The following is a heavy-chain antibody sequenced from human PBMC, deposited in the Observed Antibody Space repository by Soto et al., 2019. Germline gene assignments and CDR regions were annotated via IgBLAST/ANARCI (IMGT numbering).Heavy chain of an antibody. V-gene: IGHV1-46*03. CDR2: INPSGGST. CDR1: GYTFTSYY. Sequence: ASVKVSCKASGYTFTSYYMHWLRQAPGQGLEWMGIINPSGGSTSYAQKFQGRVTMTRDTSTSTVYMELSSLRSEDTAVYYCASSSGARNVDYYYFVDVWGKGTTVSVSS. D-gene: IGHD1-26*01. J-gene: IGHJ6*03. CDR3: ASSSGARNVDYYYFVDV.